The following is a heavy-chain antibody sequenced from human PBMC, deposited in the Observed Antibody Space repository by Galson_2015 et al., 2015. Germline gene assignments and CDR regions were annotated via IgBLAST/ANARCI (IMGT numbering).Heavy chain of an antibody. CDR2: ISTDNGNT. V-gene: IGHV1-18*04. CDR3: ARRVYFDSGGRAFDI. Sequence: SVKVSCKASGYTFSSYGISWVRLAPGQGLEWMGRISTDNGNTNYAQKFQGRVTMTTDTSTSTAYMELRSLRADDTAVYYCARRVYFDSGGRAFDIWGQGTMVTVSS. D-gene: IGHD3-9*01. J-gene: IGHJ3*02. CDR1: GYTFSSYG.